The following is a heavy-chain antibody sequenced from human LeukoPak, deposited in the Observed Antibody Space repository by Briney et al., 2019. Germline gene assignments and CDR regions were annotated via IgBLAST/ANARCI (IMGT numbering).Heavy chain of an antibody. J-gene: IGHJ4*01. CDR3: IREVQVRASASLGL. D-gene: IGHD1-1*01. CDR1: GFTISGFW. CDR2: MNSAGTTI. V-gene: IGHV3-74*01. Sequence: GGSLRLSCAASGFTISGFWMHWVRQVPGEGLVWVARMNSAGTTINYANSVKGRFTISRDNVRNTLHLQMNNLSLEDTAVYFCIREVQVRASASLGLWGRGTLVTVS.